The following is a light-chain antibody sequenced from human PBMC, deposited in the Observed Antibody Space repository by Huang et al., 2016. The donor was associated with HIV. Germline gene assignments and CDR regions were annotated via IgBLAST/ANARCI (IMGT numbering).Light chain of an antibody. CDR3: MQGILWPRT. J-gene: IGKJ1*01. CDR1: QSLLYSGGNTY. V-gene: IGKV2-30*01. CDR2: RTA. Sequence: VVTQSPLSLPVTFGQPASISCKSSQSLLYSGGNTYLNWVQQRPGQSPRRLIYRTAKRDSGVPDRFSGSVSGTNFTLKISRVEAEDVVFYYGMQGILWPRTFGQGTQVEIK.